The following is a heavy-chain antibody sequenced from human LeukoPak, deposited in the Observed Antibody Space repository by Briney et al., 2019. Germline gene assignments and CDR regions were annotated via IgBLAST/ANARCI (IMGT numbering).Heavy chain of an antibody. J-gene: IGHJ3*02. D-gene: IGHD2-2*01. Sequence: SETLSLTCTVSGGSISLYYWSWIRQSAGKGLEWIGRIYIGGSTSYNPSLKSRVTMSVDTSKIQFSLNLTSVTAADTAMYYCARGPRMVAMNGYAFDIWGPGTTVIVSS. CDR3: ARGPRMVAMNGYAFDI. CDR1: GGSISLYY. V-gene: IGHV4-4*07. CDR2: IYIGGST.